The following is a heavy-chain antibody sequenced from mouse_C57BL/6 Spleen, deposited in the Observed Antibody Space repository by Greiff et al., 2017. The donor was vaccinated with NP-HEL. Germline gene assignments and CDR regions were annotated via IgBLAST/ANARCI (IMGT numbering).Heavy chain of an antibody. D-gene: IGHD2-3*01. Sequence: VQLQQPGAELVRPGSSVKLSCKASGYTFTSYWMHWVKQRPIQGLEWIGNIDPSDSETHYNQKFKDKATLTVDNSSSTAYMQLSSLTSEDSAVYYCARGGDGYYGYFDVWGTGTTVTVSS. V-gene: IGHV1-52*01. CDR3: ARGGDGYYGYFDV. J-gene: IGHJ1*03. CDR2: IDPSDSET. CDR1: GYTFTSYW.